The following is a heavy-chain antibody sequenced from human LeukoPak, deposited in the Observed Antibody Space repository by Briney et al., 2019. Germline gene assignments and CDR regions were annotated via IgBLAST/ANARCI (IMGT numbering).Heavy chain of an antibody. CDR3: AKDGIGSGFDY. CDR2: ISYDGSNK. D-gene: IGHD1-14*01. Sequence: GGSLRLSCAASGFTFSSYGMHWVRQAPDKGLERVAVISYDGSNKYYTDSVKGRFTISRDNSKNTLYLQMNSLRAEDTAVYDCAKDGIGSGFDYWGEGTLVTASS. V-gene: IGHV3-30*18. J-gene: IGHJ4*02. CDR1: GFTFSSYG.